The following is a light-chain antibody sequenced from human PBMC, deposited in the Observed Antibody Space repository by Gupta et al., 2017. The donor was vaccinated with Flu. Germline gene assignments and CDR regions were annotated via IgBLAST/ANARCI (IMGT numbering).Light chain of an antibody. V-gene: IGKV1-39*01. Sequence: DIQMTQSPSSLSASVGDRVTITCRASQSISSYLNWYQQKPGKAPKLLIYAAFSWQSGVPSRLRGSGLGKDLTLTISSRNPDDFANYAGQQRYSPPPIFGGGTTVEIK. CDR2: AAF. CDR1: QSISSY. J-gene: IGKJ4*01. CDR3: QQRYSPPPI.